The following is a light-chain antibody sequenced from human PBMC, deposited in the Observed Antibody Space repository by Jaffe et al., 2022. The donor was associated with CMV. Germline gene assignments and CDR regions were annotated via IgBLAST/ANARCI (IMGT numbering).Light chain of an antibody. Sequence: SSELTQDPAVSVALGQTVRITCQGDSLRSYYASWYQQKPGQAPVLVNFGKNSRPSGIPDRFSGSSSGNTASLTIIGAQAEDAADYYCNSRDSSGNHLIFGGGTKVTVL. J-gene: IGLJ2*01. V-gene: IGLV3-19*01. CDR2: GKN. CDR3: NSRDSSGNHLI. CDR1: SLRSYY.